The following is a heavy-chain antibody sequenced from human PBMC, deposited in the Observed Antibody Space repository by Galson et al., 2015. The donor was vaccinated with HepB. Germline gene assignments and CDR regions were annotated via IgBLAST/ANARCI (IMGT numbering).Heavy chain of an antibody. CDR3: AREWLGGTGTTFVGFDP. J-gene: IGHJ5*02. Sequence: LRLSCAASGFIFSSSSMNGVPQAPVEGLEWGSYVSSSGSTIYYADTVKGRFPISRDNAKNSLYLQMNSLRDEDTAVYYCAREWLGGTGTTFVGFDPWGQGTLVTVSS. CDR1: GFIFSSSS. V-gene: IGHV3-48*02. CDR2: VSSSGSTI. D-gene: IGHD1-1*01.